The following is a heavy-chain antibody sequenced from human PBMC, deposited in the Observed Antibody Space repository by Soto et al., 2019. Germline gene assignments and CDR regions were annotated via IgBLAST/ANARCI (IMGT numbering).Heavy chain of an antibody. J-gene: IGHJ4*02. CDR3: AKAPHEVFYYFDY. CDR2: ISGSGGST. CDR1: GFTLSSYA. V-gene: IGHV3-23*01. Sequence: GGSLRLSCAASGFTLSSYAMSWVRQAPGKGLEWVSAISGSGGSTYYADSVKGRFTISRDNSKNTLYLQMNSLRAEDTAVYYCAKAPHEVFYYFDYWGQGTLVTVSS.